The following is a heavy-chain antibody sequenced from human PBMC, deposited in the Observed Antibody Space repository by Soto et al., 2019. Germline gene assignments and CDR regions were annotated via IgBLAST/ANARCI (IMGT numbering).Heavy chain of an antibody. J-gene: IGHJ4*02. V-gene: IGHV1-69*06. CDR3: ARRDTSGFLRYFDN. Sequence: QMQLVQSGAEVKKPGSSVKVSCKASGGTLSSFINYPINWVRQAPGQGLEWMGGIVPNVGTVNYAQKFQGSVTITADKSTGTAYMEVSSLRSEDTALYYCARRDTSGFLRYFDNWGQVTLVTVSS. CDR2: IVPNVGTV. D-gene: IGHD3-3*01. CDR1: GGTLSSFINYP.